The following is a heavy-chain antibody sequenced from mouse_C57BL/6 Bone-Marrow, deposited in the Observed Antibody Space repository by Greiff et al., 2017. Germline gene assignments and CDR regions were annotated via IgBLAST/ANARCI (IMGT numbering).Heavy chain of an antibody. CDR3: ARAPMYYYGSRYFDV. D-gene: IGHD1-1*01. CDR1: GYAFSSSW. Sequence: QVQLKESGPELVKPGASVKISCKASGYAFSSSWMNWVKQRPGKGLEWIGRIYPGDGDTNYNGKFKGKATLTADKSSSTAYMQLSSLTSEDSAVYFCARAPMYYYGSRYFDVWGTGTTVTVSS. J-gene: IGHJ1*03. V-gene: IGHV1-82*01. CDR2: IYPGDGDT.